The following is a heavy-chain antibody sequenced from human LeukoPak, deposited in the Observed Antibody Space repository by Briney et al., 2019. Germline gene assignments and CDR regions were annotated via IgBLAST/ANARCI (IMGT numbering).Heavy chain of an antibody. J-gene: IGHJ3*02. CDR3: ARHLRGVHSGSYPTTAFDI. Sequence: SETLSLTCTVSGGSISSYYWSWIRQPPGKGLEWIGYIYYSGSTNYNPSLKSRVTISVDTSKNQFSLKLSSVTAADTAVYYYARHLRGVHSGSYPTTAFDIWGQGTMVTVSS. V-gene: IGHV4-59*08. CDR2: IYYSGST. D-gene: IGHD1-26*01. CDR1: GGSISSYY.